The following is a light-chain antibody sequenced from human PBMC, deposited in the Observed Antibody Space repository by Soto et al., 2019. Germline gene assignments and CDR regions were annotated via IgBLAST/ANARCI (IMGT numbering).Light chain of an antibody. CDR3: QQSYSTPIT. CDR1: QSISNY. J-gene: IGKJ5*01. CDR2: AAS. Sequence: DIQMTQSPSSLSASVGDRVTITCRASQSISNYLNWYQQKPGKAPKVLIYAASSLQSAVPSRFGGSGSGTDFTLTISSLQPEDFATYYCQQSYSTPITFGQGTRLEIK. V-gene: IGKV1-39*01.